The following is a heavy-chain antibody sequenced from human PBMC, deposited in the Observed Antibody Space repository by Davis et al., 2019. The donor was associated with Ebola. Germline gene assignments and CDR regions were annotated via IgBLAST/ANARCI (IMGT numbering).Heavy chain of an antibody. CDR2: IYSGGST. D-gene: IGHD2/OR15-2a*01. CDR3: ARDPLIIGDATTDS. Sequence: GGSLRLSCAASGFTVSSNYMSWVRQAPGKGLEWVSVIYSGGSTYYADSVKGRLTISRDNAKNTLYLQMNSLRADDTAVYYCARDPLIIGDATTDSWGQGTLVTVSS. V-gene: IGHV3-66*01. J-gene: IGHJ5*01. CDR1: GFTVSSNY.